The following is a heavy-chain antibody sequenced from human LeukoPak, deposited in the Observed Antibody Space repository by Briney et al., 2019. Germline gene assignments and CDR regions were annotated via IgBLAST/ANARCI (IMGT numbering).Heavy chain of an antibody. CDR3: ARGTMVRGVPPDY. V-gene: IGHV1-2*02. J-gene: IGHJ4*02. D-gene: IGHD3-10*01. Sequence: ASVKVSCKASGYTFTGYYMHWVRQAPGQGLEWMGWINPNSGGTNYAQKFQGRVTMTRDTSISTAYMELSRLRSDDTAVYYCARGTMVRGVPPDYWGQGTLVTVSS. CDR1: GYTFTGYY. CDR2: INPNSGGT.